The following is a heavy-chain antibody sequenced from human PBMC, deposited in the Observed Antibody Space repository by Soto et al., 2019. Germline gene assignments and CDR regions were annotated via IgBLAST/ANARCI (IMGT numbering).Heavy chain of an antibody. D-gene: IGHD3-9*01. J-gene: IGHJ6*02. Sequence: GASVKVSCKASGFTFTSSAVQWVRQAHGQRLERIGWIVVGSGNTNYAQKFQERVTITRDMSTSTAYMELSSLRSEDTAVYYCAKMAGELRYFDWLLDYYYYGMDVWGQGTTVTVSS. V-gene: IGHV1-58*01. CDR3: AKMAGELRYFDWLLDYYYYGMDV. CDR1: GFTFTSSA. CDR2: IVVGSGNT.